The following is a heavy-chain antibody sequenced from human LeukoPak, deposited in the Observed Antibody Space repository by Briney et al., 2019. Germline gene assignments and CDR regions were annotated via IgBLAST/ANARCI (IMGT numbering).Heavy chain of an antibody. D-gene: IGHD6-19*01. CDR1: GYTFTSYD. Sequence: SVKVSCKASGYTFTSYDINWVRQATGQGLEWMGWMNPNSGNTGYAQKFQGRVTITRNTSISTAYMELSSLRSEDTAVYYCARGTSYSSGWADPFDIWGQGTMVTVSS. V-gene: IGHV1-8*03. CDR3: ARGTSYSSGWADPFDI. CDR2: MNPNSGNT. J-gene: IGHJ3*02.